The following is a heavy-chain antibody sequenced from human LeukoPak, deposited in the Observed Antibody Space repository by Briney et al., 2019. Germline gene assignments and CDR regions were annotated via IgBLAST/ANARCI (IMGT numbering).Heavy chain of an antibody. D-gene: IGHD3-9*01. Sequence: PSETLSLTCTVSGGSISSYYWSWIRQPPGKGLEWIGYIYYSGSTNYNPSLKSRVTISVDTSKNQFSLKLSSVTAADTVVYYCARGPYYDILTGSYYFDYWGQGTLVTVSS. V-gene: IGHV4-59*01. J-gene: IGHJ4*02. CDR2: IYYSGST. CDR3: ARGPYYDILTGSYYFDY. CDR1: GGSISSYY.